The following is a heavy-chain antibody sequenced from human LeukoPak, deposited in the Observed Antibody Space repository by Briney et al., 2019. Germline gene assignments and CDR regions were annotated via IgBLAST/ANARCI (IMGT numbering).Heavy chain of an antibody. CDR1: GFTFSSYS. Sequence: GGSLRLSCAASGFTFSSYSMNWVRQAPGKGLEWVSSISSSSSYIYYADSVKGRFTISRDNAKNSLYLQMNSLRAEDTAVYYCARISGYCSSTSCTPGDWGQGTLVTVSS. V-gene: IGHV3-21*01. CDR2: ISSSSSYI. CDR3: ARISGYCSSTSCTPGD. D-gene: IGHD2-2*01. J-gene: IGHJ4*02.